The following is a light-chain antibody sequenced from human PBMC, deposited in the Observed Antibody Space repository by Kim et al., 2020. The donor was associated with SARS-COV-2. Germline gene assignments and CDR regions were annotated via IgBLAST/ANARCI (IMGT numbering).Light chain of an antibody. J-gene: IGKJ1*01. CDR3: QQANSFPWT. Sequence: EIVMTQSPATLSVSPGERATLSCRASQSVSSNLAWYQQKPGQAPRLLIYGASSLQSGVPSRFSGSGSGTDFTLTISSLQPEDFATYYCQQANSFPWTFGQGTKVDIK. V-gene: IGKV3-15*01. CDR2: GAS. CDR1: QSVSSN.